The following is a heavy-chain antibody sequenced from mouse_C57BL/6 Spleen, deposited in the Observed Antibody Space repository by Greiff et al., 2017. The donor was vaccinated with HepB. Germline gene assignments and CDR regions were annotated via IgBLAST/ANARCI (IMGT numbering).Heavy chain of an antibody. CDR1: GYTFTSYG. Sequence: VQLVESGAELARPGASVKLSCKASGYTFTSYGISWVKQRTGQGLEWIGEIYPRSGNTYYNEKFKGKATLTADKSSSTAYMELRSLTSEDSAVYFCARYGNYYFDYWGQGTTLTVSS. V-gene: IGHV1-81*01. J-gene: IGHJ2*01. CDR2: IYPRSGNT. D-gene: IGHD2-10*02. CDR3: ARYGNYYFDY.